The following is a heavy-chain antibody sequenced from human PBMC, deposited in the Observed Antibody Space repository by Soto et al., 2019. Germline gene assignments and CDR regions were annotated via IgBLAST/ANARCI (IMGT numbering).Heavy chain of an antibody. CDR2: TYYRSKWYN. CDR3: ARSGNEGAVDY. CDR1: GDSVSSKSSA. V-gene: IGHV6-1*01. Sequence: SQTLSLPGAISGDSVSSKSSACNFIRQSPSRGLEWLGRTYYRSKWYNEYAVSVKSRIIINPDTSKNQFSLQLNSVTPEDTAVYYCARSGNEGAVDYWGQGTLVTVSS. D-gene: IGHD1-26*01. J-gene: IGHJ4*02.